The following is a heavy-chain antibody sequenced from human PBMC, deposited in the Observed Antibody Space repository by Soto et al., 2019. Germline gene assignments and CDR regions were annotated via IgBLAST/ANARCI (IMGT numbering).Heavy chain of an antibody. J-gene: IGHJ4*02. D-gene: IGHD3-10*01. CDR1: GGIFSSYA. CDR3: ERAYLVGSRMDY. Sequence: QVQLVQSGAEVKKPGSSVKVSCKASGGIFSSYAITWVRQAPGQGLEWMGGIIPIFGTPNYAQKFQGRVTITADECTSTAYMEMSSLRSEDTAVYYCERAYLVGSRMDYWGQGTLVTVSS. V-gene: IGHV1-69*12. CDR2: IIPIFGTP.